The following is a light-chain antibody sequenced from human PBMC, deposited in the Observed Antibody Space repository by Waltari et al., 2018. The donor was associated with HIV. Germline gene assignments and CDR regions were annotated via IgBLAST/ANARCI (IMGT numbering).Light chain of an antibody. Sequence: EIVMTQSPATLSVSPGDRATLSCRANQSVSSNLAWYQQKPGQAPRLLIYGASTRAAGIPARFSGSGSGTEFILTISSLQSEDFAVYYCHQYNNWPPFTFGPGTKVDIK. CDR2: GAS. CDR3: HQYNNWPPFT. J-gene: IGKJ3*01. V-gene: IGKV3-15*01. CDR1: QSVSSN.